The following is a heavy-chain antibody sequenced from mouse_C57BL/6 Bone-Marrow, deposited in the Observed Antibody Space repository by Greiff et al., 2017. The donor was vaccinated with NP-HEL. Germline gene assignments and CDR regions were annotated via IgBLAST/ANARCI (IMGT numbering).Heavy chain of an antibody. CDR2: ISSGGSYT. J-gene: IGHJ4*01. Sequence: EVMLVESGGDLVKPGGSLKLSCAASGFTFSSYGMSWVRQTPDKRLEWVATISSGGSYTYYPDSVKGRFTISRDNAKNTLYLQMSSLKSEDTAKYYGARQGLIATVVALYYYAMDYWGQGTSVTVSS. V-gene: IGHV5-6*01. CDR3: ARQGLIATVVALYYYAMDY. CDR1: GFTFSSYG. D-gene: IGHD1-1*01.